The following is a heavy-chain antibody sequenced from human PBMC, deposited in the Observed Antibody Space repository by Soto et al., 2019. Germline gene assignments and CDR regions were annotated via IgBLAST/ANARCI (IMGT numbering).Heavy chain of an antibody. CDR3: AKDRHYYDSSGYYFLTTPLDY. J-gene: IGHJ4*02. Sequence: GGSLRLSCAASGFTFSSYAMSWVRQAPGKGLEWVSAISGSGGSTYYADSVKGRFTISRDNSKNTLYLQMNSLRAEDRAVYYCAKDRHYYDSSGYYFLTTPLDYWGQGTLVT. V-gene: IGHV3-23*01. D-gene: IGHD3-22*01. CDR1: GFTFSSYA. CDR2: ISGSGGST.